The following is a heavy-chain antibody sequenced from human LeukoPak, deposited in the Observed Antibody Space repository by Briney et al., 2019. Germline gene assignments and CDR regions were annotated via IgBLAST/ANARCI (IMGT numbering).Heavy chain of an antibody. J-gene: IGHJ4*02. Sequence: GALRLSCTASRFTFSSYALSWVRQAPGKGLEWVAVISYDGSNKYYADSVKGRFTISRDNSKNTLYLQMNSLRAEDTAVYYCARGSGYSYGYFYSDFDYWGQGTLVTVYS. V-gene: IGHV3-30-3*01. D-gene: IGHD5-18*01. CDR1: RFTFSSYA. CDR3: ARGSGYSYGYFYSDFDY. CDR2: ISYDGSNK.